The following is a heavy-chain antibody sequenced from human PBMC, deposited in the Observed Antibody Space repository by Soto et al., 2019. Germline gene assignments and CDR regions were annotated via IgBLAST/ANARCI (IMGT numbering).Heavy chain of an antibody. Sequence: SVKFSCKASGGTFSSYAISWVRQAPGQGLEWMGGIIPIFGTANYAQKFQGRVTITADESTSTAYMELSSLRSEETAVYYCARWGEGYCSSISCSKYYYYYGMDVWGQGTTVTVSS. D-gene: IGHD2-2*01. J-gene: IGHJ6*02. CDR1: GGTFSSYA. CDR3: ARWGEGYCSSISCSKYYYYYGMDV. CDR2: IIPIFGTA. V-gene: IGHV1-69*13.